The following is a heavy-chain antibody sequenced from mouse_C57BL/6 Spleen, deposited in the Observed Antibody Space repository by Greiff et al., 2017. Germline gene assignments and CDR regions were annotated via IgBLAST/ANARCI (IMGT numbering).Heavy chain of an antibody. CDR1: GYTFTDYE. J-gene: IGHJ4*01. V-gene: IGHV1-15*01. CDR2: IDPETGGT. D-gene: IGHD1-1*01. Sequence: QVQLQQSGAELVRPGASVTLSCKASGYTFTDYEMHWVKQTPVHGLEWIGAIDPETGGTAYNQKFKGKAILTADKSSSTAYMELRSLTAEYSAVYDCTRFLRSYDYAMDDWGQGTSVTVSS. CDR3: TRFLRSYDYAMDD.